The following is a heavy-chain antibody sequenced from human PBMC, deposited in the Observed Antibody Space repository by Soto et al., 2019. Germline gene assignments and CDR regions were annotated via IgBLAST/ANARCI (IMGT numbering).Heavy chain of an antibody. CDR3: ARDDYGGNDAFDI. D-gene: IGHD4-17*01. J-gene: IGHJ3*02. CDR1: GFTFNNYG. CDR2: IWYDGSNK. Sequence: QVQLVESGGGVVQPGRSLRLSCAASGFTFNNYGMHWVRQAPGKGLEWVAVIWYDGSNKYYADSVKGRFTISRDNSKNTLYLQMNSLSAEDTAVYYCARDDYGGNDAFDIWGQGTMVTVSS. V-gene: IGHV3-33*01.